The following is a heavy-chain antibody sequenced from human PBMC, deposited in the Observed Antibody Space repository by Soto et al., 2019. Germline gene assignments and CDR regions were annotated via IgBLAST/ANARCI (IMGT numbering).Heavy chain of an antibody. CDR1: GGSFSGYY. Sequence: SETLSLTCAVYGGSFSGYYWSWIRQPPGKGLEWIGEINHSGSTNYNPSLKSRVTISVDTSKNQFSLKLSSVTAADTAVYYCARFGYSGYDYYFDYWGQGTLVTVS. J-gene: IGHJ4*02. V-gene: IGHV4-34*01. CDR2: INHSGST. CDR3: ARFGYSGYDYYFDY. D-gene: IGHD5-12*01.